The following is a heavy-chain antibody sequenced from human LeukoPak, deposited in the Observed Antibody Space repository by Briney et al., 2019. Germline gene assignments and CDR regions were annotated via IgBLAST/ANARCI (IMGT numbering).Heavy chain of an antibody. Sequence: SETLSLTCTVSGGSISSYYWSWLRQPPGEGLEWIGYIYYSGSTNYNPSLKSRVTISVDTSKNQFSLKLSSVTAADTAVYYCARLAARPQDWLDPWGQGTLVTVSS. J-gene: IGHJ5*02. CDR3: ARLAARPQDWLDP. D-gene: IGHD6-6*01. CDR2: IYYSGST. V-gene: IGHV4-59*01. CDR1: GGSISSYY.